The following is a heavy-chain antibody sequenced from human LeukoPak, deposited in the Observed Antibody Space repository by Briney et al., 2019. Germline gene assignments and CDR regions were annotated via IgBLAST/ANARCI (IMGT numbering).Heavy chain of an antibody. Sequence: PGRSLRLSCAASGFTFSSYAMHWVRQAPGKGLEWVAVISYDGSNKYYADSVKGRFTISRDNSKNTLYLQMNSLRAEDTAAYYCARDDHTPLKRGLDYWGQGTLVTVSS. CDR2: ISYDGSNK. CDR3: ARDDHTPLKRGLDY. CDR1: GFTFSSYA. V-gene: IGHV3-30-3*01. D-gene: IGHD2-2*02. J-gene: IGHJ4*02.